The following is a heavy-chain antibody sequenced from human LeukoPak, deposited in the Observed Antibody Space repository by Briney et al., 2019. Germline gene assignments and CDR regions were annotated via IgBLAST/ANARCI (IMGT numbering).Heavy chain of an antibody. CDR2: TNSGGSSI. J-gene: IGHJ4*02. D-gene: IGHD2-2*01. Sequence: GGSLRLSCAASGFTFSSYEMNWVRQAPGKGLEWISYTNSGGSSIYYADSVKGRFTISRDNAKNSLYLQMDSLRAEDTAVYYCARESIHSRVGNCFDYWGQGTRVTVSS. CDR3: ARESIHSRVGNCFDY. V-gene: IGHV3-48*03. CDR1: GFTFSSYE.